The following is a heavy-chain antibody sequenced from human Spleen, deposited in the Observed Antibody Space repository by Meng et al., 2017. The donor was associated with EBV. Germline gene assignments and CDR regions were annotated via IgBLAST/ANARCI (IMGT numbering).Heavy chain of an antibody. V-gene: IGHV4-61*01. J-gene: IGHJ4*02. Sequence: VVLQGRGPGLLKPSEPLSLTCSVSGGSVSSGSHYWGWIRQPPGKGLEWIAYMYYSGNTNYNPSLRSRVTISVDTSKNQFSLKLKSVTAADTAVYYCARAQVRGVSAFDYWGQGTLVTVSS. CDR3: ARAQVRGVSAFDY. D-gene: IGHD3-10*01. CDR1: GGSVSSGSHY. CDR2: MYYSGNT.